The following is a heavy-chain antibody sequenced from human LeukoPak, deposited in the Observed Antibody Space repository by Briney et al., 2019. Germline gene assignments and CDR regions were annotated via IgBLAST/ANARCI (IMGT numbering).Heavy chain of an antibody. J-gene: IGHJ3*02. Sequence: GGSLRLSCAASGFTFSIYWMSWVRQAPGKGLEWVANINQDGSEKYYVDSVKGRFTISRDNAKNTLYLQMNSLRAEDTAVYYCARQNPEYDFWSGYYSLSYAFDIWGQGTMVTVSS. V-gene: IGHV3-7*01. D-gene: IGHD3-3*01. CDR3: ARQNPEYDFWSGYYSLSYAFDI. CDR1: GFTFSIYW. CDR2: INQDGSEK.